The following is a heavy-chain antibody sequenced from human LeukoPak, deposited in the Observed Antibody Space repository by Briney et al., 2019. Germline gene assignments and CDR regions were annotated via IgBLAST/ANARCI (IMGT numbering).Heavy chain of an antibody. CDR1: GFIFSNAW. CDR3: AGGDRNGWYFDY. Sequence: GGSLRLSCAASGFIFSNAWMSWVRQAPGKGLEWVSGINWNGGSTGYADSVKGRFTISRDNAKNSLYLQMNSLRAEDTALYYCAGGDRNGWYFDYWGQGTLVTVSS. CDR2: INWNGGST. D-gene: IGHD6-19*01. V-gene: IGHV3-20*04. J-gene: IGHJ4*02.